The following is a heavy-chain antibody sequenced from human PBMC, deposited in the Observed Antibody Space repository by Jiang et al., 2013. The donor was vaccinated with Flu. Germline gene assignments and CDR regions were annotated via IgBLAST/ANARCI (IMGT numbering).Heavy chain of an antibody. J-gene: IGHJ4*02. Sequence: LLKPSETLSLTCAVYGGSFSGYYWSWIRQPPGKGLEWIGEINHSGSTNYNPSLKSRVTISVDTSKNQFSLKLSSVTAADTAVYYCAMIPGQYYDILTGYPTFDYWGQGTLVTVSS. CDR2: INHSGST. V-gene: IGHV4-34*01. CDR3: AMIPGQYYDILTGYPTFDY. CDR1: GGSFSGYY. D-gene: IGHD3-9*01.